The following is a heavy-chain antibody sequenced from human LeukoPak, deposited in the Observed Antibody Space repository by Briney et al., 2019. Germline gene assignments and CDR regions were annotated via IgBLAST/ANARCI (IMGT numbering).Heavy chain of an antibody. Sequence: QSGGSLRLSCAASGFTFSSYAMHWVRQAPGKGLEWMAVISYDGSNKYYADSVKGRFTISRDNSKNTLYLQMNSLRAEDTAVYYCARDGSIDYYDSSPMYYYYMDVWGKGTTVTVSS. CDR1: GFTFSSYA. V-gene: IGHV3-30-3*01. CDR2: ISYDGSNK. CDR3: ARDGSIDYYDSSPMYYYYMDV. J-gene: IGHJ6*03. D-gene: IGHD3-22*01.